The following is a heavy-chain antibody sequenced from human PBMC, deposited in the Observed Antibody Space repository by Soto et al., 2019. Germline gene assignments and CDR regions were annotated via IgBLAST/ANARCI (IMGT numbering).Heavy chain of an antibody. CDR3: AKYYYTSGSPMKWFDP. Sequence: LRLSCAASGFTFRNYGMNWVRQAPGKGLEWVSYIGIGSSTKYYADSVKGRFTISRDDSNNMLYLQMATLGAEDTAVYYCAKYYYTSGSPMKWFDPWGQGTLVTVSS. J-gene: IGHJ5*02. CDR2: IGIGSSTK. D-gene: IGHD3-10*01. V-gene: IGHV3-48*01. CDR1: GFTFRNYG.